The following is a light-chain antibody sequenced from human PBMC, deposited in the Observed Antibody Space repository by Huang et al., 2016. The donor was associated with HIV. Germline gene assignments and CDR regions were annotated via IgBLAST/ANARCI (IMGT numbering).Light chain of an antibody. CDR3: QQYNTSPRT. CDR2: GSS. Sequence: ENLMTQSPSTLSVSPGESATRSCRASQSVFKNLAWYQQKPGQAPKLLIYGSSTRAAGIPARFSGSGSGTDFTLTISSLQSEDFAVYYCQQYNTSPRTFGQGTKVEV. V-gene: IGKV3-15*01. J-gene: IGKJ1*01. CDR1: QSVFKN.